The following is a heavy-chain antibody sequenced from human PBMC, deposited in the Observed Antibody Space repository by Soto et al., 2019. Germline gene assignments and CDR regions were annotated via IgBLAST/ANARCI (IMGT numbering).Heavy chain of an antibody. CDR1: GVSISSYY. CDR3: ARVDGYYFSSGYYFIYDAFDI. V-gene: IGHV4-59*01. J-gene: IGHJ3*02. CDR2: IYYSGIT. D-gene: IGHD3-22*01. Sequence: SETLSLTCAVSGVSISSYYCIWVRHPPLKGLEWIRYIYYSGITYYKPSLKSRVTISVDTSKNQLSLKMSTLTAADTAVYYCARVDGYYFSSGYYFIYDAFDIWGQGTMVTVSS.